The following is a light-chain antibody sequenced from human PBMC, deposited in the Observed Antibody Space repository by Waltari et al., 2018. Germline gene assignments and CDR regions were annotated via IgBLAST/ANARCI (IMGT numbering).Light chain of an antibody. CDR3: QQYYSTPLT. CDR1: QSVLYSSNNKNY. J-gene: IGKJ5*01. Sequence: DIVMTQSPDSLAVSLGERATINCKSSQSVLYSSNNKNYLAWYHQKPGQPPKLLIYWASTRESGVPDRFSGSGSGTDFTLTINSLQAEDVAVYYCQQYYSTPLTFGQGTRLEIK. V-gene: IGKV4-1*01. CDR2: WAS.